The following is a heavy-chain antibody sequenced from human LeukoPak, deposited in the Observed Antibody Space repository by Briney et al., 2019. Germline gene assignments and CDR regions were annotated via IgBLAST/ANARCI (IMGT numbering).Heavy chain of an antibody. Sequence: GASVKVSCKASGGTFSSYAISWVRQAPGQGLEWMGGIIPIFGTANYAQKFQGRVTITADESTSTAYMELSSLRSEDTAVYYCARTPVRGVMNWFDPWGQGTLATVSS. D-gene: IGHD3-10*01. V-gene: IGHV1-69*13. CDR1: GGTFSSYA. CDR3: ARTPVRGVMNWFDP. CDR2: IIPIFGTA. J-gene: IGHJ5*02.